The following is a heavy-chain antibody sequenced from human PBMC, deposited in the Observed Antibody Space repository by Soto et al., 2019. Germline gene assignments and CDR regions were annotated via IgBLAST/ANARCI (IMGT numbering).Heavy chain of an antibody. D-gene: IGHD3-22*01. V-gene: IGHV1-18*01. J-gene: IGHJ5*02. CDR2: ISAYNGNT. CDR1: GYTFTSYG. CDR3: ARVKGSGYHNWFDP. Sequence: GASVKVSCKASGYTFTSYGISWVRQAPGQGLEWMGWISAYNGNTNYAQKIQGRVTMTTDTSTSTAYMELRSLRSYDTVVYYCARVKGSGYHNWFDPWGQGTLVTVSS.